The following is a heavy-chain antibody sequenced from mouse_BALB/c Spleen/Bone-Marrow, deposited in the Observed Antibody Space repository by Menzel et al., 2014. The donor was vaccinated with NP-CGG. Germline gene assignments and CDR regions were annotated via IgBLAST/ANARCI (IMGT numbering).Heavy chain of an antibody. CDR1: GFTFSSFG. CDR3: ARSTMITTGYYYAMDY. Sequence: EVQGVESGGGLVQPGGSRKVSCAASGFTFSSFGMHWVRQAPEKGLEWVAYISSGSSTIYYADTVKGRFTISRDNPKNTLFLQTTSLRSEDTAMYYCARSTMITTGYYYAMDYWGQRTSVTVSS. V-gene: IGHV5-17*02. J-gene: IGHJ4*01. D-gene: IGHD2-4*01. CDR2: ISSGSSTI.